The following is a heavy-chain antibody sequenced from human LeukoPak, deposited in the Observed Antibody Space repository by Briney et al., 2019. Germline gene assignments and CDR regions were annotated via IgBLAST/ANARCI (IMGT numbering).Heavy chain of an antibody. CDR2: IYYTEST. V-gene: IGHV4-31*03. Sequence: SQTLSLTCTVSGGSITSGAYYWSWIRQHPGKGLEWIGYIYYTESTYYNPSLRSRVAISVDTSENQFSLKLSSVTAADTAVYYCARGPPGPGGVRPDDFDYWGQGTLVTVSS. D-gene: IGHD3-16*01. J-gene: IGHJ4*02. CDR1: GGSITSGAYY. CDR3: ARGPPGPGGVRPDDFDY.